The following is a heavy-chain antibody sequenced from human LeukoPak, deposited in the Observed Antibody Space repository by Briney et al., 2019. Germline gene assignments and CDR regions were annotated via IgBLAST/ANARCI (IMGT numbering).Heavy chain of an antibody. CDR3: AREGQQLVRNTPLNNWFDP. J-gene: IGHJ5*02. D-gene: IGHD6-13*01. V-gene: IGHV3-21*01. CDR1: GFTFSSYS. Sequence: GGSLRLSCAASGFTFSSYSTNWVRQAPGKGLEWVLSISSSGSYIYYADSVRGRFTVSRDNAKNSLYLQMNSLRAEDTAVYYCAREGQQLVRNTPLNNWFDPWGQGTLVTVSS. CDR2: ISSSGSYI.